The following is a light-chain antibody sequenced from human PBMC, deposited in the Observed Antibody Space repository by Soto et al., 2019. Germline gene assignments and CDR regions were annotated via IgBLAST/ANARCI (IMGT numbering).Light chain of an antibody. J-gene: IGKJ5*01. V-gene: IGKV3-11*01. CDR2: DAS. CDR3: QQRYSWPPIT. CDR1: QSVRSY. Sequence: EVVLTQSPATLSLSPGDTATLSCRASQSVRSYLAWYQQKPGQAPRLLIYDASNRATGIPARFSGSGSGTDFTLTITNLEPEDFAVYYCQQRYSWPPITFGQGTRLEI.